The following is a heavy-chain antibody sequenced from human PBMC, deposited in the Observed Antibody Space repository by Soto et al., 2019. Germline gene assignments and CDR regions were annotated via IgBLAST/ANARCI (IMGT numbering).Heavy chain of an antibody. CDR2: ISYDGSNK. D-gene: IGHD3-22*01. V-gene: IGHV3-30*18. CDR1: GFTFSSYG. Sequence: GGSLRLSCAASGFTFSSYGMNWDRQAPGKGLEWVAVISYDGSNKYYADSVKGRFTISRDNSKNTLYLQMNSLRAEDTAVYYCAKATSTQITMIVAHWGQGTLVTVS. J-gene: IGHJ4*02. CDR3: AKATSTQITMIVAH.